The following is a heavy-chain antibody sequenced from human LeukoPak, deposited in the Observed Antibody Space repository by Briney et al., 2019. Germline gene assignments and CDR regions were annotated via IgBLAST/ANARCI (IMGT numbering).Heavy chain of an antibody. J-gene: IGHJ5*02. Sequence: SETLSLTCTVSGGSISSYYWSWIRQPPGKGLEWIGYIYHSGSTNYNPSLKSRVTISVDTSKNQFSLKLSPVTAADTAVYYCARGYWNDPFENWFDPWGQGTLVTVSS. CDR2: IYHSGST. CDR3: ARGYWNDPFENWFDP. V-gene: IGHV4-59*01. D-gene: IGHD1-1*01. CDR1: GGSISSYY.